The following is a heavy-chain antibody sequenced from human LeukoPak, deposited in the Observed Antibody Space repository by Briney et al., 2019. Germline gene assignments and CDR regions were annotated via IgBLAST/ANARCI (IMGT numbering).Heavy chain of an antibody. CDR1: GLTFSSYL. CDR3: ARAHH. Sequence: GGSLRLSCVASGLTFSSYLMSWVRQAAGKGLEGVANINEDGSVKYYVDSVKGRFTISRDNAKNSLYLQMNSLRAEDTALYYCARAHHWGQGTLVTVSS. J-gene: IGHJ5*02. CDR2: INEDGSVK. V-gene: IGHV3-7*01.